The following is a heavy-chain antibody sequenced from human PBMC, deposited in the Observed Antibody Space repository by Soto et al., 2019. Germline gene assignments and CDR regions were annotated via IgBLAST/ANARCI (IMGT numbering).Heavy chain of an antibody. CDR1: GGSISSGGYY. CDR3: ARDVGYCSGGSCYPVGWLDP. V-gene: IGHV4-31*03. Sequence: PSETLSLTCTVSGGSISSGGYYWSWIRQHPGKGLEWIGYIYYSGSTYFNPSLKTRVTISVDTSKTQFSLKLSSVTAADTAVYDCARDVGYCSGGSCYPVGWLDPWGQGTLVTVSS. D-gene: IGHD2-15*01. J-gene: IGHJ5*02. CDR2: IYYSGST.